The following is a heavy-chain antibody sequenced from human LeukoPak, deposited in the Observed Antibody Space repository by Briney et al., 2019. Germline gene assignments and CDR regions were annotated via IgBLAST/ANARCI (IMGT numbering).Heavy chain of an antibody. CDR2: ISPNSGDT. J-gene: IGHJ4*02. D-gene: IGHD5-18*01. CDR3: TRGQRGYNFGVDY. Sequence: ASVKVSCKASGYTFTGYYIHWVRQAPGQGLEWMGWISPNSGDTHNAQNFQGRVTMTCDTSISTAYMELSRLRSDDTAVYYCTRGQRGYNFGVDYWGQGTLVTVSS. V-gene: IGHV1-2*02. CDR1: GYTFTGYY.